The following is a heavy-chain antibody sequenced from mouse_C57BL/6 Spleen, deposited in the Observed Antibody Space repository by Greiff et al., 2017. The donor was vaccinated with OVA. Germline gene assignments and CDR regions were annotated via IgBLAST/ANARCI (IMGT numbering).Heavy chain of an antibody. CDR1: GFTFSNYW. J-gene: IGHJ1*03. CDR2: IRLKSDNYAT. V-gene: IGHV6-3*01. CDR3: TGGGSSYGYFDV. D-gene: IGHD1-1*01. Sequence: EVQLQQSGGGLVQPGGSMKLSCVASGFTFSNYWMNWVRQSPEKGLEWVAQIRLKSDNYATHYAESVKGRFTISRDDSKSSVYLQMNNLRAEDTGIYYCTGGGSSYGYFDVWGTGTTVTVSS.